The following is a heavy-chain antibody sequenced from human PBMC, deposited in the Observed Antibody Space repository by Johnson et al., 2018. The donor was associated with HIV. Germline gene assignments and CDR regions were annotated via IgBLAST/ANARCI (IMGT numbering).Heavy chain of an antibody. J-gene: IGHJ3*02. V-gene: IGHV3-66*02. Sequence: VQLVESGGGLVPPRRSLRLSSAPSALPVPSNFLTCVRQLPGQGLYCVSAVYSTFGPVYPDSSRGRFTSSPDNSKNTRYFQMNSLRREDTAVYYCARGVRNSYGYLLGTFDIWGQGTMVTVSS. D-gene: IGHD5-18*01. CDR3: ARGVRNSYGYLLGTFDI. CDR1: ALPVPSNF. CDR2: VYSTFGP.